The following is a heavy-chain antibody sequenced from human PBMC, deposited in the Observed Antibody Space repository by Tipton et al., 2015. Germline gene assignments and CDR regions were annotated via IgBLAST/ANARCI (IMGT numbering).Heavy chain of an antibody. Sequence: FSSYGMHWVRQAPGKGLEWIGEINHGGSSNYKTSLNSRVSVSVDTSKNQFSLRVSSVTAADTAVYYCARGAGNSSTWDFDYWGQGSLVTVSS. CDR3: ARGAGNSSTWDFDY. CDR1: FSSYG. D-gene: IGHD6-13*01. CDR2: INHGGSS. V-gene: IGHV4-34*01. J-gene: IGHJ4*02.